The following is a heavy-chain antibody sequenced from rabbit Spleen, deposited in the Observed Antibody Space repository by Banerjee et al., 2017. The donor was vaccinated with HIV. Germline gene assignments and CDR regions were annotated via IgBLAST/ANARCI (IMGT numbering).Heavy chain of an antibody. CDR3: ARNANGGWDL. CDR1: GFSFSSGYY. CDR2: IYVGSSGST. D-gene: IGHD4-1*01. V-gene: IGHV1S40*01. Sequence: QSLEESGGGLVKPGASLTLTCTASGFSFSSGYYMCWVRQAPGKGLEWIACIYVGSSGSTYYASWAKGRFTISKTSSTTVTLQMTSLTAADTATYFCARNANGGWDLWGPGTLVTVS. J-gene: IGHJ4*01.